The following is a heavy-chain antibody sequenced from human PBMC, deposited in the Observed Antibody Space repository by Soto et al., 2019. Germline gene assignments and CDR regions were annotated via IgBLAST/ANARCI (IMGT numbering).Heavy chain of an antibody. CDR3: ARGWGYDSNDYYYAY. D-gene: IGHD3-22*01. CDR2: IIPIFGTA. Sequence: QVQLVQSGAEVRKPGSSVKVSCKASGGNFSRHAISWVRQAPGQGLEWMGGIIPIFGTANHAQKFQGRVTIIADESTSTVYMELSSLRSEDTAMYYCARGWGYDSNDYYYAYWGQGTLVIVAS. V-gene: IGHV1-69*01. CDR1: GGNFSRHA. J-gene: IGHJ4*02.